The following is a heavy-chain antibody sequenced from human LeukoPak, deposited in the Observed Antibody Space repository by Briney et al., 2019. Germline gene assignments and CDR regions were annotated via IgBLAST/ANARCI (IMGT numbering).Heavy chain of an antibody. CDR1: GGSISSSNYY. CDR2: IYYSGST. J-gene: IGHJ6*02. CDR3: ARDPYWSGDPRQGPYGGMDV. Sequence: SETLSLTCTVSGGSISSSNYYWGWIRQPPGKGLEWIGSIYYSGSTYYNPSLKSRVTISVDTSKSQFSLKLSSVTAADTAVYYCARDPYWSGDPRQGPYGGMDVWGQGTTVTVSS. V-gene: IGHV4-39*07. D-gene: IGHD2-15*01.